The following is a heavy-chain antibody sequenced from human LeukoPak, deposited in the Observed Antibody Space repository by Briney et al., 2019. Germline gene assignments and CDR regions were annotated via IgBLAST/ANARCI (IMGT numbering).Heavy chain of an antibody. Sequence: SETLSLTCTVSGGSISSGGYYWSWIRQHPGKGLEWIGYIYYSGSTNYNPSLKSRVTISVDTSKNQFSLKLSSVTAADTAVYYCARGTISPPNFDYWGQGTLVTVSS. D-gene: IGHD3-3*01. J-gene: IGHJ4*02. CDR2: IYYSGST. CDR3: ARGTISPPNFDY. V-gene: IGHV4-61*08. CDR1: GGSISSGGYY.